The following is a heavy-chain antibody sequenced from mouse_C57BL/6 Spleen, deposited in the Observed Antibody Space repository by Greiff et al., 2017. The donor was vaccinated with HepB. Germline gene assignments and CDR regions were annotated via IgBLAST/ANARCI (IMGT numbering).Heavy chain of an antibody. Sequence: VQLQQSGAELVKPGASVKLSCKASGYTFTSYWMHWVKQRPGQGLEWIGMIHPNSGSTNYNEKFKSKATLTVDKSSSTAYMQLSSLTSEDSAVYYCAREGAYYYGSSFYWYFDVWGTGTTVTVSS. CDR1: GYTFTSYW. J-gene: IGHJ1*03. D-gene: IGHD1-1*01. V-gene: IGHV1-64*01. CDR3: AREGAYYYGSSFYWYFDV. CDR2: IHPNSGST.